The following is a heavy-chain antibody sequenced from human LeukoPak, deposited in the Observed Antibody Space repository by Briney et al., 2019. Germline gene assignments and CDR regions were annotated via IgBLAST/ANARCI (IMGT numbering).Heavy chain of an antibody. D-gene: IGHD5-18*01. J-gene: IGHJ6*03. V-gene: IGHV3-33*08. Sequence: PGGSLRLSCAASGFTVSSNCMSWVRQAPGKGLEWVAVIWYDGSNKYYADSVKGRFTISRDNSKNTLYLQMNSLRAEDTAVYYCARDRAVDTAMAPNMDVWGKGTTVTVSS. CDR2: IWYDGSNK. CDR1: GFTVSSNC. CDR3: ARDRAVDTAMAPNMDV.